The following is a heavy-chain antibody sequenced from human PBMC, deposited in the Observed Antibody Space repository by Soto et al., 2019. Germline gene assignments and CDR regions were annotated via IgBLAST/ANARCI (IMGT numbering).Heavy chain of an antibody. V-gene: IGHV3-23*01. CDR3: AKATSTVGGAFDI. CDR1: GFTCSSYD. D-gene: IGHD3-3*01. Sequence: PGGSLRLSCAASGFTCSSYDMSWVRQAPGKGLEWVSTILVGGSTHYPDSVKGRFTISRDNSKNTVFLQMNSLTAGDTAVYYCAKATSTVGGAFDICGQVTMVLVSS. CDR2: ILVGGST. J-gene: IGHJ3*02.